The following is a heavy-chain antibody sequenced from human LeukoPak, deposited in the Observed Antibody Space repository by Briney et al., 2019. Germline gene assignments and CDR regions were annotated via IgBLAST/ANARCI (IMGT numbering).Heavy chain of an antibody. Sequence: GASVKVSCKASGYTFTGYYMHWVRQAPGQGLEWMGIINPSGGSTSYAQKFQGRVTMTRDVSTSTVYMELSSLRSEDTAVYYCARDLDTAMVHYYMDVWGKGTTVTVSS. D-gene: IGHD5-18*01. CDR3: ARDLDTAMVHYYMDV. V-gene: IGHV1-46*01. CDR2: INPSGGST. CDR1: GYTFTGYY. J-gene: IGHJ6*03.